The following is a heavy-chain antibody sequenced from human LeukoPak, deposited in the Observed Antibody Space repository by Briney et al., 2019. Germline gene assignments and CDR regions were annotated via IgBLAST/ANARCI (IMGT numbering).Heavy chain of an antibody. CDR1: GYTFTGHY. CDR2: INPNSGGT. J-gene: IGHJ6*02. V-gene: IGHV1-2*02. D-gene: IGHD2-21*02. Sequence: ASVKVSCKASGYTFTGHYMHWVRQAPGQGLEWMGWINPNSGGTNYAQKFQGRVTVTRDTSISTAYMELSRLRSDDTAVYYCARDPGGDCYSGCYYYGMDVWGQGTTVTVSS. CDR3: ARDPGGDCYSGCYYYGMDV.